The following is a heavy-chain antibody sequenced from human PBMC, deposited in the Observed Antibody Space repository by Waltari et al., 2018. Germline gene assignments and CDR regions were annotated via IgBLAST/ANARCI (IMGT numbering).Heavy chain of an antibody. CDR1: GYTFTKSD. Sequence: QLQLVQSGAAGKKPGASVKVSCRTSGYTFTKSDINWMRQADGQGLEGVGGMNPNNGLSASEQKFEDRVAMTRDASIGTAYIELTSLTSEDTAVDFCARSRWDRSCVGASCEGGWFDPWGQGTLVTVSS. J-gene: IGHJ5*02. CDR2: MNPNNGLS. CDR3: ARSRWDRSCVGASCEGGWFDP. D-gene: IGHD2-21*01. V-gene: IGHV1-8*01.